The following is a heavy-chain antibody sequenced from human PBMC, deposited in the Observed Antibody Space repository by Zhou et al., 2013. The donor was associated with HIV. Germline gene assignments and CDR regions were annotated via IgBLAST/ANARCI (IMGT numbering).Heavy chain of an antibody. V-gene: IGHV1-46*01. J-gene: IGHJ4*02. CDR1: GYTFTSHY. D-gene: IGHD3-22*01. CDR2: INPSGGST. Sequence: QVQLVQSGAEVKKPGASVKVSCKASGYTFTSHYIHWVRQAPAQGLEWMGIINPSGGSTTYAQRFQGRVAMTRDTSTSTVYMELSSLRSEDTAVYYCARQLNFYDSSALGNSFDYWGQGTRSPSPQ. CDR3: ARQLNFYDSSALGNSFDY.